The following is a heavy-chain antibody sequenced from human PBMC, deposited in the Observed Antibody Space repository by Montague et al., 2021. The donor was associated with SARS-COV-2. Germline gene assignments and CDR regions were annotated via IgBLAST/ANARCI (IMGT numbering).Heavy chain of an antibody. D-gene: IGHD4-23*01. CDR2: INHGVSA. J-gene: IGHJ5*02. V-gene: IGHV4-34*01. CDR1: GGSLSSHY. Sequence: SETLSLSCAVHGGSLSSHYWTWVRQPPGKGLEWIGEINHGVSANYNPSLKSRVTMSVDASKNQFSLSLMSATAADTAVYYCARGATVASPYPNWLDPWGQGTLVTVSS. CDR3: ARGATVASPYPNWLDP.